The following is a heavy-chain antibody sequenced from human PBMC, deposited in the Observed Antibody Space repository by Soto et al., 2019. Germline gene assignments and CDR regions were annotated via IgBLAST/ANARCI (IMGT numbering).Heavy chain of an antibody. Sequence: QVQLQESGPGLVKPSGTLSLTCALSGASIITDNWWSWVRQPPGKEMEWIGEIYHSGNTNFNPSVTSRVTISVDTSKNQFSLTVSSVTAADTAIYYCARDSASSKLRGVVINWGQGTLVTVSS. J-gene: IGHJ4*02. CDR1: GASIITDNW. V-gene: IGHV4-4*02. D-gene: IGHD3-10*01. CDR3: ARDSASSKLRGVVIN. CDR2: IYHSGNT.